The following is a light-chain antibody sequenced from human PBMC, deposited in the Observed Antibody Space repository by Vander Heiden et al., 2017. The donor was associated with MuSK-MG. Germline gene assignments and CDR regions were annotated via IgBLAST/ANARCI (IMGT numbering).Light chain of an antibody. CDR1: QRVSNY. J-gene: IGKJ4*01. CDR2: DAS. V-gene: IGKV3-11*01. Sequence: VLTQSPATLSLSPGERATLSCRASQRVSNYLAWYQQKPGQPPRLLIFDASTRATGIPARFTGSGSGTDFTLTITSLEPEDFAVYYCQQRSTWPPRLAFGGGTKVEIK. CDR3: QQRSTWPPRLA.